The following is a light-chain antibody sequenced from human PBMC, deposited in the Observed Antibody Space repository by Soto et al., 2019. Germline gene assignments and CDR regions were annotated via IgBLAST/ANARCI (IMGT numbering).Light chain of an antibody. CDR1: SSNIGSNY. CDR2: RNN. J-gene: IGLJ2*01. Sequence: QSVLTQPPSASGTPGQRVTISCSGSSSNIGSNYVFWYQHLPGTAPKLLIYRNNQRPSGVPDRFSGSKSGTSASLANSGLRSEDETEYYRAAWEDSLSGEVFGEGTKLTVL. V-gene: IGLV1-47*01. CDR3: AAWEDSLSGEV.